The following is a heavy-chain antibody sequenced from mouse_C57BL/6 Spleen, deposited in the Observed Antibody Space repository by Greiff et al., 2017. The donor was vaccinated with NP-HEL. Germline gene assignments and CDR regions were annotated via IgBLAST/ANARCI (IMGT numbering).Heavy chain of an antibody. D-gene: IGHD1-1*01. CDR1: GYTFTDYE. Sequence: QVQLMESGAELVRPGASVTLSCKASGYTFTDYEMHWVKQTPVHGLEWIGAIDPETGGTAYNQKFKGKAILTADKSSSTAYMELRSLTSEDSAVYYCTRSQNYYGSSRHWYFDVWGTGTTVTVSS. CDR2: IDPETGGT. J-gene: IGHJ1*03. V-gene: IGHV1-15*01. CDR3: TRSQNYYGSSRHWYFDV.